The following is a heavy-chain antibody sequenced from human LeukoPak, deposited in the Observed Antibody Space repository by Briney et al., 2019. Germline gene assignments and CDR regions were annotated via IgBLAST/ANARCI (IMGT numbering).Heavy chain of an antibody. CDR1: GFTFSSYA. Sequence: GRSLRLSCAASGFTFSSYAMSWVRQAPGKGLEWVSAISGSGGSTYYADSVKGRFTISRDNSKNTLYLQMNSLRAEDTAVYYCATRVGGRGVLYDFWSGYYYYFDYWGQGTLVTVSS. CDR3: ATRVGGRGVLYDFWSGYYYYFDY. V-gene: IGHV3-23*01. D-gene: IGHD3-3*01. J-gene: IGHJ4*02. CDR2: ISGSGGST.